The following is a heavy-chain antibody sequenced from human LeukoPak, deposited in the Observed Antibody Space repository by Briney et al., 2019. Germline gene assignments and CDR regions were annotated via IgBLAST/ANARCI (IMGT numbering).Heavy chain of an antibody. CDR3: ARRSRATYYYDSSGYYYEGFDDAFDI. CDR2: ISAYNGNT. J-gene: IGHJ3*02. V-gene: IGHV1-18*01. Sequence: VASVKVSCKASGYTFTSYGISWVRQAPGQGLEWMGWISAYNGNTNYAQKLQGRVTMTTDTSTSTAYMELRSLRSDDTAVYYCARRSRATYYYDSSGYYYEGFDDAFDIWGQGTMVTVSS. D-gene: IGHD3-22*01. CDR1: GYTFTSYG.